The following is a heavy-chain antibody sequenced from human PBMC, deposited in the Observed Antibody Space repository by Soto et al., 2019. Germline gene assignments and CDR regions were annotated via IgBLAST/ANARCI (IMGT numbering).Heavy chain of an antibody. CDR1: GFIFSNYA. CDR3: ATRGGGIYSGAVY. J-gene: IGHJ4*02. D-gene: IGHD2-15*01. V-gene: IGHV3-23*01. Sequence: EVQLLESGGGLVQPGGSLRLSCAASGFIFSNYAMSWVRQAPGKGLEWVSVISSRGDSTYYADSVKGRFTISRDNSKNTLYLQMNSLRAEDTALYYCATRGGGIYSGAVYWGQGTLVTVSS. CDR2: ISSRGDST.